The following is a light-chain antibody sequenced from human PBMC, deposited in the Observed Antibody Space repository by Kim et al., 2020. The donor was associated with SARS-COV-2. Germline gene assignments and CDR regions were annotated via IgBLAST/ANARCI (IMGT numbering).Light chain of an antibody. Sequence: AIQMTQSPSSLSASVGDRVTITCRASQGIRNDLGWYQQKPGKAPKLLIYAASTLESGVPSRFSGSGSGTDFTLTISSLQPEDFASYYCLQDYYYPRTFGQGTKGKSN. V-gene: IGKV1-6*01. CDR2: AAS. CDR1: QGIRND. CDR3: LQDYYYPRT. J-gene: IGKJ1*01.